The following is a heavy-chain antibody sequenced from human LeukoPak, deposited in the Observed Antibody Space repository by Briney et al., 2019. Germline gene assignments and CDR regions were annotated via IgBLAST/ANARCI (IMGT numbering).Heavy chain of an antibody. Sequence: PGGSLRLSCAASGFTFSSYSMNWVRQAPGKGLEWVSYISSSSSTIYYADSVKGRFTISRDNAKNSLYLQMNSLRAEDTAVYYCARDEGSGYDFWSGYLPGYFYYWGQGTLVTVSS. D-gene: IGHD3-3*01. J-gene: IGHJ4*02. CDR2: ISSSSSTI. CDR3: ARDEGSGYDFWSGYLPGYFYY. V-gene: IGHV3-48*04. CDR1: GFTFSSYS.